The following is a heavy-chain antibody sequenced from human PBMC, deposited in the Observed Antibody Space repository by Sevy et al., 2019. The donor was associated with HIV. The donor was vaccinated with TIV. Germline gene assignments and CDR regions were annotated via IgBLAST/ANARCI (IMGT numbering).Heavy chain of an antibody. V-gene: IGHV3-33*08. D-gene: IGHD2-2*01. CDR2: IWNDGSNQ. CDR1: GFSFSQYS. CDR3: ARAPGYCTSTNCYDWFDP. J-gene: IGHJ5*02. Sequence: GGSLRLSCAASGFSFSQYSMNWVRQAPGKGLEWVAVIWNDGSNQYYADSVEGRFTVSRDNSTNTLYLQMNSLRAEDTAVYYCARAPGYCTSTNCYDWFDPWGHGTLVTVSS.